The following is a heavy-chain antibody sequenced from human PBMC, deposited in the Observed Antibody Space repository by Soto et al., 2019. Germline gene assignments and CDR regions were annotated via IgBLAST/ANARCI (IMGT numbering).Heavy chain of an antibody. V-gene: IGHV4-4*07. D-gene: IGHD6-13*01. CDR1: GASMNSYH. CDR3: PRDQGLAEAGITWFDH. CDR2: IHSSGST. Sequence: SETLSLTCTVSGASMNSYHWSWIRQPAGKGLEWIGHIHSSGSTNYNPSLKRRVTMSVDTSKNQFSLRLMSLRAADTAVYYCPRDQGLAEAGITWFDHWGQGSLVTVSS. J-gene: IGHJ5*02.